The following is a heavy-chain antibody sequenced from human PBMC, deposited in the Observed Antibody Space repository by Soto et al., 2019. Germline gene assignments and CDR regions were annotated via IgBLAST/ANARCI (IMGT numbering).Heavy chain of an antibody. CDR1: GGPISSSSYY. CDR3: ANDKNNGRFDY. Sequence: SQALPLTCTVSGGPISSSSYYLSCIRQPPGTGLEWIGEINHSGSTNYNPSLNSRVTISVDTSTTQFSLKLTPVPAADTAVYYWANDKNNGRFDYWSQGTLVTVSS. CDR2: INHSGST. D-gene: IGHD2-8*01. J-gene: IGHJ4*02. V-gene: IGHV4-39*07.